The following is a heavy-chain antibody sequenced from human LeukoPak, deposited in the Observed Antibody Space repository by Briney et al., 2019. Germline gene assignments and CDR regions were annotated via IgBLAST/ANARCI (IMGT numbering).Heavy chain of an antibody. CDR3: ASNFDSSGYTLY. D-gene: IGHD3-22*01. J-gene: IGHJ4*02. CDR1: GGSVSSGDCY. CDR2: IYHSGST. V-gene: IGHV4-61*08. Sequence: NSSETLSLTCIVSGGSVSSGDCYWSWIRQPPGKGLEWIGEIYHSGSTNYNPSLKSRVTISVDKSKNQFSLKLSSVTAADTAVYYCASNFDSSGYTLYWGQGTLVTVSS.